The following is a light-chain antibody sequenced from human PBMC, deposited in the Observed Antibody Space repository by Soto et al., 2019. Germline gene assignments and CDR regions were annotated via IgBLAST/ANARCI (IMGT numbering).Light chain of an antibody. CDR1: NIGSKR. CDR3: QVWDGFSDHYV. CDR2: DDR. V-gene: IGLV3-21*02. J-gene: IGLJ1*01. Sequence: SYELAQPPSVSVAPGQTARITCGGNNIGSKRVHWYQQKPGQAPVLVVFDDRDRPSGIPERFSGSNSGNTATLTISGVGAGDEADYYCQVWDGFSDHYVVGTGTKVTVL.